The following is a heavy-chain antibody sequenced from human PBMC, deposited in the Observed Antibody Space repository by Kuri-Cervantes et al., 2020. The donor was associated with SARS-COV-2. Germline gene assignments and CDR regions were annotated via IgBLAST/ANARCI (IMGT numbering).Heavy chain of an antibody. CDR2: IYYSGST. D-gene: IGHD1-26*01. Sequence: SETLSLTCTVSGGSISSYYWSWIRQPPGKGLEWIGYIYYSGSTNYNPSLKSRVTISVDTSKNQFSLKLSSVTAEDTAVYYCAREWELPTWGQGTLVTVSS. CDR3: AREWELPT. V-gene: IGHV4-59*01. CDR1: GGSISSYY. J-gene: IGHJ5*02.